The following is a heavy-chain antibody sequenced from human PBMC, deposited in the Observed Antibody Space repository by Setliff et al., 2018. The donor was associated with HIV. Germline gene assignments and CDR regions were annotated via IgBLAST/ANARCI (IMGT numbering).Heavy chain of an antibody. CDR3: ARGGGSRAATSSYYYTDV. Sequence: SETLSLTCTVSGGSISIGGYYWGWIRQHPGKGLEWIGYIYHNGSTYYNPSLKSRVIISVDTSKNQFSLKLSSVTAADTAVYYCARGGGSRAATSSYYYTDVWGKGTTVTVS. CDR1: GGSISIGGYY. D-gene: IGHD2-15*01. V-gene: IGHV4-31*03. CDR2: IYHNGST. J-gene: IGHJ6*03.